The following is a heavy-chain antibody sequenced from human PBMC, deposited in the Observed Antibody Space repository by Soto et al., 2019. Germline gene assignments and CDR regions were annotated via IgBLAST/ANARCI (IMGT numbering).Heavy chain of an antibody. V-gene: IGHV4-59*01. CDR3: ARGSADGTKSPFDF. J-gene: IGHJ4*02. CDR2: IHYSGST. CDR1: GGSISGYY. D-gene: IGHD6-13*01. Sequence: VQLQESGPGLVKPSETLSLTCTVSGGSISGYYWSWIRQSPGKGLEWMGYIHYSGSTNYNPSLKSRVTRAVDTSKNHRSQKLSSVTAADTAVVYCARGSADGTKSPFDFWGQGTLVTVSS.